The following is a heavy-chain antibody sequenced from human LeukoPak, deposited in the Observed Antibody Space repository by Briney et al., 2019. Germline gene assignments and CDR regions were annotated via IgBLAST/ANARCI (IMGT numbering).Heavy chain of an antibody. CDR2: IIPILGIA. Sequence: SVKVSCKASGGTFSSYAISWVRQAPGEGLEWMGRIIPILGIANYAQKFQGRVTITADKSTSTAYMEVSSLRSEDTAVYYCARDRAARRGWFDPWGQGTLVTVSS. CDR3: ARDRAARRGWFDP. CDR1: GGTFSSYA. D-gene: IGHD6-6*01. J-gene: IGHJ5*02. V-gene: IGHV1-69*04.